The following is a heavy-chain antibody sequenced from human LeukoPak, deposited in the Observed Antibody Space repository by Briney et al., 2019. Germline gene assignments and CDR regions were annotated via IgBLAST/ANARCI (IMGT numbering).Heavy chain of an antibody. V-gene: IGHV3-11*04. CDR2: ISTSGSTV. CDR1: GFTFSDYY. J-gene: IGHJ4*02. CDR3: ARSLGYCSSTSCSLFDY. D-gene: IGHD2-2*01. Sequence: PGGSLGLSCVASGFTFSDYYMSWIRQAPGTGLEWVSYISTSGSTVYYADSVKGRFTISRDNAKNSLYLQMNSLRAEDTAVYYCARSLGYCSSTSCSLFDYWGQGTLVTVSS.